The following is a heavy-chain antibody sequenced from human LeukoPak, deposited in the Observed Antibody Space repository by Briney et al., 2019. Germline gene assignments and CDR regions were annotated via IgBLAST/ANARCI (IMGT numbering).Heavy chain of an antibody. Sequence: SETLSLTCTVSGGSISSYYWSWIRQPPGKGLEWIGYIYYSGNTNYNPSLKSRATISVDTSKNQFSLKLSSVTAADTAVYYCVGAKQWLSFDIWGRGTMVTVSS. V-gene: IGHV4-59*08. CDR3: VGAKQWLSFDI. CDR1: GGSISSYY. D-gene: IGHD3-22*01. CDR2: IYYSGNT. J-gene: IGHJ3*02.